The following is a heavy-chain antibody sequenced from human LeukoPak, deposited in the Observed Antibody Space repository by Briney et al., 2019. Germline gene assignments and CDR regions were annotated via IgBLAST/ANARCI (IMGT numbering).Heavy chain of an antibody. Sequence: PGRSLRLSCAASGFTFSSYGMHWVRQAPGKGLEWVAVISYDGSNKYYADSVKGRFTISRDNSKNTLYLQMNSLRAEDTDVYYCAKGFHYYDSSGYYQNDYWGQGTLVTVSS. CDR3: AKGFHYYDSSGYYQNDY. V-gene: IGHV3-30*18. CDR2: ISYDGSNK. J-gene: IGHJ4*02. D-gene: IGHD3-22*01. CDR1: GFTFSSYG.